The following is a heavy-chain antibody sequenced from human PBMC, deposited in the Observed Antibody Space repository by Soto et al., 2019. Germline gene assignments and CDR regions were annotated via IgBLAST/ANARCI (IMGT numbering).Heavy chain of an antibody. Sequence: SVWSMRLSCAASGFRFDNYAMTWVRQAPGKGLEWVANIKQDGSEKYYVDSVKGRFTISRDNAKNSVYLQMNSLRAEDTAVYYGGRFYQWLLRGAAHEWGPKARDTV. J-gene: IGHJ4*02. CDR3: GRFYQWLLRGAAHE. D-gene: IGHD3-10*01. CDR2: IKQDGSEK. V-gene: IGHV3-7*03. CDR1: GFRFDNYA.